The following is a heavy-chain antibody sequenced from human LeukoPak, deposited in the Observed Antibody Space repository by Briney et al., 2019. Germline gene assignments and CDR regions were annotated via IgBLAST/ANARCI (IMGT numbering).Heavy chain of an antibody. V-gene: IGHV4-34*01. CDR1: GGSFSGYY. D-gene: IGHD3-9*01. CDR2: INHSGST. J-gene: IGHJ5*02. Sequence: SETLSLTCAVYGGSFSGYYWSWIRQPPGKGLEWIGEINHSGSTNYNPSLKSRVTISVDTSKNQFSLKLSSVTAADTAVYYCARDLPYNYDILTGYFRWFDPWGQGTLDTVSS. CDR3: ARDLPYNYDILTGYFRWFDP.